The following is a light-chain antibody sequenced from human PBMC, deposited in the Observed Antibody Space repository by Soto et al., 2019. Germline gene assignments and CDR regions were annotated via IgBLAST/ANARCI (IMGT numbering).Light chain of an antibody. V-gene: IGKV1-5*03. CDR2: TES. Sequence: DIQMTQSPSTLSASVGDRVTITCRASQSISSWLAWYQQKPGKPPKLLIYTESSLKSGVPSRFSGSGYGTEFTLTISSLQPDDFATYYCQQYDSYSRETFGPETKVEL. CDR3: QQYDSYSRET. J-gene: IGKJ1*01. CDR1: QSISSW.